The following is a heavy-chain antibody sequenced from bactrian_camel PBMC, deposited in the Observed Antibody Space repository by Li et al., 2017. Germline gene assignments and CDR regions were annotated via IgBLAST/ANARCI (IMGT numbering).Heavy chain of an antibody. Sequence: DVQLVESGGGSVQVGGSLRLSCAASGYNYSNNCMAWFRQAPGKEREGVAAIYTGDGRTRYGDFVKGRFVISRDNARNMVYLQMNSLKPEDTAMYYCAADPSGTEQLCQYAKGMPTDHARFGEGTQVTVSS. CDR2: IYTGDGRT. V-gene: IGHV3S40*01. CDR1: GYNYSNNC. J-gene: IGHJ4*01.